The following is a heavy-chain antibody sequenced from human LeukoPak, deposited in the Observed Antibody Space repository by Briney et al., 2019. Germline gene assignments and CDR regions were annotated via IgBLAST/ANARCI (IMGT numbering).Heavy chain of an antibody. J-gene: IGHJ4*02. CDR2: ISSSSSTI. D-gene: IGHD6-13*01. V-gene: IGHV3-48*01. Sequence: PGGSLRLSCAASGFTFSSYSLNWVRQAPGKGLEWVSYISSSSSTIYYADSVKGRFTISRDNAKNSLYLQMNSLRAEDTPVYYCARGKLRMQQLFDYWGQGTLLTVSS. CDR1: GFTFSSYS. CDR3: ARGKLRMQQLFDY.